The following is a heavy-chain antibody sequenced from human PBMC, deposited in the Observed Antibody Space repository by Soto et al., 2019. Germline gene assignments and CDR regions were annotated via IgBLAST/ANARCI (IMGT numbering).Heavy chain of an antibody. D-gene: IGHD3-10*01. J-gene: IGHJ4*02. CDR1: GGTFSSYT. V-gene: IGHV1-69*04. CDR3: ARDRPGSGTNFVY. Sequence: SVKVSCKASGGTFSSYTISWVRQAPGQGLEWMGRIIPILGIANYAQKFQGRVTITADKSTSTAYMELSSLRSEDTAVYYCARDRPGSGTNFVYWGQGTLVTVLL. CDR2: IIPILGIA.